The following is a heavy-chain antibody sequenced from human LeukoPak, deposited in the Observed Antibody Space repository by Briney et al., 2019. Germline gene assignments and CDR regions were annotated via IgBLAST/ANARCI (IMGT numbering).Heavy chain of an antibody. Sequence: ASVKVSCKASGYTFTGYYMHWVRQAPGQGLEWMGRINPTSGGTNYAQKFQGRVTMTRDTSISTAYMELSRLRSDDTAVYYCARDRGSGSYEFDPWGQGTLVTVSS. CDR1: GYTFTGYY. J-gene: IGHJ5*02. D-gene: IGHD1-26*01. V-gene: IGHV1-2*06. CDR3: ARDRGSGSYEFDP. CDR2: INPTSGGT.